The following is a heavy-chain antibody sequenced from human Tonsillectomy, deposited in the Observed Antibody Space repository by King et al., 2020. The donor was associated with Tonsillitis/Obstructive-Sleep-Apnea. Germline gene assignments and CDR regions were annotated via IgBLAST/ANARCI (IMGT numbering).Heavy chain of an antibody. Sequence: VQLVESGGGLVQPGGSLRLSCAASGFTFSSYAMSWVRQAPGKGLEWVSAISGSGGSTYYADSVKGRFTISRDNSKNTLYLQMNSLRAEDTAVYYCAKDSQYCGGDCYPEYFDYWGQGTLVTASS. CDR1: GFTFSSYA. CDR2: ISGSGGST. J-gene: IGHJ4*02. CDR3: AKDSQYCGGDCYPEYFDY. V-gene: IGHV3-23*04. D-gene: IGHD2-21*02.